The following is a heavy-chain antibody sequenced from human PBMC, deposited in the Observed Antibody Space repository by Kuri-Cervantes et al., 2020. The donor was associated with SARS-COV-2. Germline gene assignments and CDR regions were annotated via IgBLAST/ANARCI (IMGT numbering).Heavy chain of an antibody. J-gene: IGHJ4*02. V-gene: IGHV4-59*12. CDR2: VYYSGST. D-gene: IGHD6-13*01. Sequence: SETLSLTCTVSGGSISSYYWSWIRQPAGKGLEWIGYVYYSGSTNYNPSLKSRVTISVDTSKNQLSLNVSSVTAADTAVYYCARGGRSTWSHFDYWGQGTLVIVSS. CDR1: GGSISSYY. CDR3: ARGGRSTWSHFDY.